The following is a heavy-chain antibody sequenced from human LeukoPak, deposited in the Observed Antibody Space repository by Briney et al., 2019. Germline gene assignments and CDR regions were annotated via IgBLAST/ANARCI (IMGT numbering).Heavy chain of an antibody. D-gene: IGHD1-26*01. CDR2: INPRNGDM. Sequence: GASEKVSSKASGYKFRDYTIQWVRQAPGQSFEWMGWINPRNGDMKYSQRLQDRVTLTSDTSANTAFMELTRLRSDDTAVYYCARASILLRFGNFEADLLGEEPNLDYWGQGTLVTVSS. CDR3: ARASILLRFGNFEADLLGEEPNLDY. CDR1: GYKFRDYT. V-gene: IGHV1-3*01. J-gene: IGHJ4*02.